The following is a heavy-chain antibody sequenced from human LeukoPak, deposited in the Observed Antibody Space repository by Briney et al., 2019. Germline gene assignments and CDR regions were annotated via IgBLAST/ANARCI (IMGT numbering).Heavy chain of an antibody. J-gene: IGHJ4*02. CDR1: GFTFSSYA. CDR3: AKWSEYYYDSSGFDY. D-gene: IGHD3-22*01. Sequence: PGGSLRLSCAASGFTFSSYAMSWVRQAPGKGLEWVSAISGSGGSTYYADSVKGRFTISRDNSKNTLYLQMNSLRAEDTAVYYCAKWSEYYYDSSGFDYWGQATLVTVSS. CDR2: ISGSGGST. V-gene: IGHV3-23*01.